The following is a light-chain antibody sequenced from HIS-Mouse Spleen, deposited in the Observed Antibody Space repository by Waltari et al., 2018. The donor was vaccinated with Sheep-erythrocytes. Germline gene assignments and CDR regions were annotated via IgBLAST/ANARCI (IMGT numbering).Light chain of an antibody. CDR2: DVS. J-gene: IGLJ1*01. CDR3: CSYAGSYNHV. CDR1: SSDVGGYNS. V-gene: IGLV2-11*02. Sequence: QSALTQPRSVSGSPGQSVTIPCTGPSSDVGGYNSFSWYQQHPGKAPKLMIYDVSKRPSGVPDRFSGSKSGNTASLTISGLQAEDEADYYCCSYAGSYNHVFATGTKVTVL.